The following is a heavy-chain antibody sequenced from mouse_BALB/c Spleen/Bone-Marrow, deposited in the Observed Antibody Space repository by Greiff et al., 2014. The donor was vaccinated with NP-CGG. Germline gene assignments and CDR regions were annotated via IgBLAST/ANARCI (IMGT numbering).Heavy chain of an antibody. V-gene: IGHV14-3*02. J-gene: IGHJ3*01. CDR3: ASYYYGSSSFAY. Sequence: EVMLVESGAELVKPGASVRLSCTASGFNIKDTYMHWVKQRPEQGLEWIGRIDPANGNTKYDPKFQGRATITAATSSNTAYLQLSSLTSEDTAVYYCASYYYGSSSFAYWGQGTMVTVSA. D-gene: IGHD1-1*01. CDR2: IDPANGNT. CDR1: GFNIKDTY.